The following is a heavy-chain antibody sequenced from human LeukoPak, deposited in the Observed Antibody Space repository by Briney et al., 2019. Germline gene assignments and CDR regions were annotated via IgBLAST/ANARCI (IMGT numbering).Heavy chain of an antibody. D-gene: IGHD6-13*01. J-gene: IGHJ4*02. CDR3: ARGPSYSSSWYQYDY. V-gene: IGHV3-21*01. Sequence: PGVSLRLSCAASGFTFSSYSMNWVRQAPGKGLEWVSSISSSSSYIYYADSVKGRLTISRDNAKNSLYLQMNSLSAEDTAVYYCARGPSYSSSWYQYDYWGQGTLVTVSS. CDR2: ISSSSSYI. CDR1: GFTFSSYS.